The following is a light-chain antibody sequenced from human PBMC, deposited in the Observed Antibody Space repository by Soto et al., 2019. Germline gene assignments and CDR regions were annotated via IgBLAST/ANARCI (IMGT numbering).Light chain of an antibody. J-gene: IGLJ3*02. V-gene: IGLV1-44*01. CDR3: AACDDSLSGWV. CDR2: INN. Sequence: QSVLTQPPSASGTPGQRVTISCSGSSSNIGSNTVNWYQQLPGTAPKLLIYINNQRPSGVPDRFSGSKSGTSASLAISGLQSEDEGDYYCAACDDSLSGWVFGGGTKLTVL. CDR1: SSNIGSNT.